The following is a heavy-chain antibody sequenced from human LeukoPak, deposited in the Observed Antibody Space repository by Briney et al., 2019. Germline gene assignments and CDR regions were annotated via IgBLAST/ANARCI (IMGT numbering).Heavy chain of an antibody. D-gene: IGHD2-2*01. J-gene: IGHJ4*02. Sequence: PGGSLRLSCAASGFSFSSYAMSWVHQAPGKGLEWVSGISGNGGSTNYADSAKGRFTISRDNSKNTLYLQMNSLRAEDTAVYYCAKDVLGTSISSWEDYWGQGTLVTVSS. CDR3: AKDVLGTSISSWEDY. V-gene: IGHV3-23*01. CDR2: ISGNGGST. CDR1: GFSFSSYA.